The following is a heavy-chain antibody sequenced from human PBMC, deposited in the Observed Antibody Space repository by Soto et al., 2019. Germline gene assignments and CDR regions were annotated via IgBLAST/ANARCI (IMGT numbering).Heavy chain of an antibody. D-gene: IGHD4-4*01. CDR2: ISGSGGST. CDR1: GFTFSSYA. CDR3: AKEGNGGYSNYEDDF. J-gene: IGHJ4*02. Sequence: EVQLLESGGGLVQPGGSLRLSCAASGFTFSSYAMSWVRQAPGKGLECVSAISGSGGSTYYADSVKGRFTISRDTSKNTLYLQMNSLRAEDTAVYYCAKEGNGGYSNYEDDFWGQGTLLTVSS. V-gene: IGHV3-23*01.